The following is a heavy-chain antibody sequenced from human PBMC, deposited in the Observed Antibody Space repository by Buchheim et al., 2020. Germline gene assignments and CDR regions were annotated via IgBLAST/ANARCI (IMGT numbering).Heavy chain of an antibody. CDR1: GGSFSGYY. V-gene: IGHV4-34*01. CDR3: ARGVVRAGFGDGYSFDY. CDR2: INHSGST. D-gene: IGHD5-24*01. Sequence: QVQLQQWGAGLLKPSETLSLTCAVYGGSFSGYYWSWIRQPPGKGLEWIGEINHSGSTNYNPSLKSRVTISVDTSKNQFSLQLSSVTAADTAVYYCARGVVRAGFGDGYSFDYWGQGTL. J-gene: IGHJ4*02.